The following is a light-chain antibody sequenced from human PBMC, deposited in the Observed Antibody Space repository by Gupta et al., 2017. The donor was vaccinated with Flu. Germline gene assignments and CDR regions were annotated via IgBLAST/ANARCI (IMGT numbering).Light chain of an antibody. CDR1: QGISSY. V-gene: IGKV1-9*01. J-gene: IGKJ3*01. CDR2: AAS. CDR3: QQVNSSPLT. Sequence: DIQLTQSPSFLSASVGDRVTITCRASQGISSYLAWYQQKPGKASKLLIYAASTLQSGVPSRFRGSGSGTDFTLTISSMQPEDFATYYCQQVNSSPLTFGHGTKVDIK.